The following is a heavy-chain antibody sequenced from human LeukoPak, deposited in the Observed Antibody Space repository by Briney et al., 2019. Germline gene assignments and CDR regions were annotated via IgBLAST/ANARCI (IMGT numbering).Heavy chain of an antibody. Sequence: PSETLSLTCAVYGGSFSGNSWSWIRQPPGKGLEWIGEISHSGSTYYNPSLKSRVTISVDTSKNQFSLKLSSVTAADTAVYYCARGYYFDYWGQGTLVTVSS. CDR3: ARGYYFDY. CDR1: GGSFSGNS. CDR2: ISHSGST. V-gene: IGHV4-34*01. J-gene: IGHJ4*02.